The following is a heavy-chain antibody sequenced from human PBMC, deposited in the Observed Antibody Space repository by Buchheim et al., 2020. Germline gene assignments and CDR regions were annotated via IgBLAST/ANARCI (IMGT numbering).Heavy chain of an antibody. Sequence: EVQLLESGGGLVQPGGSLRLSCAASGFTFSSYAMSWVRQAPGKGLEWVSAISGSGGSTYYADSVKGRFTISRDNSKKKLYLQMNSLRAEDTAVYYCAKGNILTGIFAAYYFDYWGQGTL. CDR1: GFTFSSYA. CDR3: AKGNILTGIFAAYYFDY. V-gene: IGHV3-23*01. CDR2: ISGSGGST. J-gene: IGHJ4*02. D-gene: IGHD3-9*01.